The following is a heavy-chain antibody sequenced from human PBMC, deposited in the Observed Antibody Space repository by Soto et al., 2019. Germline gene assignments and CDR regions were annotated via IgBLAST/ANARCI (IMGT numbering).Heavy chain of an antibody. CDR2: MNPNSGNT. CDR1: GYTFTSYD. D-gene: IGHD2-15*01. Sequence: QVQLVQSGAEVKKPGASVKVSCKASGYTFTSYDINWVRQATGQGLEWMGWMNPNSGNTGYAQKFQGRGTMTRNTSISTAYMELSSLRSEDTAVYYCARLGYCSGGSCPTDYYYYYYMDVWGKGTTVTVSS. V-gene: IGHV1-8*01. CDR3: ARLGYCSGGSCPTDYYYYYYMDV. J-gene: IGHJ6*03.